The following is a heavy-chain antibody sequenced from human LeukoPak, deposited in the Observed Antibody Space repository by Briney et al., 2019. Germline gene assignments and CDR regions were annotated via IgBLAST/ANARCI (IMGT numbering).Heavy chain of an antibody. CDR3: AKRGVVVRVILVGFHKEAYYFDS. V-gene: IGHV3-23*01. D-gene: IGHD3-10*01. J-gene: IGHJ4*02. CDR1: GITLSNYG. Sequence: GGSLRLSCAVSGITLSNYGMSWVRQAPGKGLEWVAGISGSGGGTNYADSVKGRFTISRDNSRNTLYLQMNSLRAEDTAVYFCAKRGVVVRVILVGFHKEAYYFDSWGRGALVTVSS. CDR2: ISGSGGGT.